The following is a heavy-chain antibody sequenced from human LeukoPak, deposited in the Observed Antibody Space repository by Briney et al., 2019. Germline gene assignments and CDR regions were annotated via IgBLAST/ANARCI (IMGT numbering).Heavy chain of an antibody. CDR2: IYHSGST. V-gene: IGHV4-4*02. Sequence: SETLSLTCAVSGGSISSSNWWSWVRQPPGKGLEWIGEIYHSGSTNYNPSLKSRVTISVDTSKNQFSLKLSSVTAADTAVYYCASSPGYSGYEYYYYYYYMDVWGKGTTVTVSS. CDR3: ASSPGYSGYEYYYYYYYMDV. CDR1: GGSISSSNW. J-gene: IGHJ6*03. D-gene: IGHD5-12*01.